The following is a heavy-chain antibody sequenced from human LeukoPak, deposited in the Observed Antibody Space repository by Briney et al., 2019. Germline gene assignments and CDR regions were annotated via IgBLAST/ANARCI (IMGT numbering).Heavy chain of an antibody. Sequence: PGRSLRLSCAASGFTFDDYAMHWVRQAPGKGLEWVSGISWNSGSIGYADSVKGRFTISRDNAKNSLYLQMNSLRAEDTALYYCAKAPGYYYYMDVWGKGTTVTVSS. CDR3: AKAPGYYYYMDV. CDR2: ISWNSGSI. V-gene: IGHV3-9*01. CDR1: GFTFDDYA. J-gene: IGHJ6*03.